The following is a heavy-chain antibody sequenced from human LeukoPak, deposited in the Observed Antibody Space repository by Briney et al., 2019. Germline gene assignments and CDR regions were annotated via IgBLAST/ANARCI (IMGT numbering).Heavy chain of an antibody. D-gene: IGHD4-23*01. Sequence: SVKVSCKASGFTFTSSAVQWVRQARGQRLEWIGWIVVGSGNTNYAQKFQGRVTITRDMSTSTAYMELSSLRSEDTAVYYCAAAGTVVTPYYYYGMDVWGQGTTVTVSS. CDR1: GFTFTSSA. CDR3: AAAGTVVTPYYYYGMDV. J-gene: IGHJ6*02. CDR2: IVVGSGNT. V-gene: IGHV1-58*01.